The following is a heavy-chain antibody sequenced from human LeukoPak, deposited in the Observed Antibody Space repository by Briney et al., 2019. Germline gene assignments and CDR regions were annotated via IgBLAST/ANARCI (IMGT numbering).Heavy chain of an antibody. Sequence: ASVKVSCKASGYNFEILCISWVRQAPGQGLEWMGWISAYEGNTDYAQKFEDRVTMTTDTSTNTAYMDLRNLTSDDTAVYYCARTLGGFTVDRATGFDLWGRGTLVAVSS. V-gene: IGHV1-18*01. J-gene: IGHJ2*01. CDR3: ARTLGGFTVDRATGFDL. CDR2: ISAYEGNT. D-gene: IGHD5-24*01. CDR1: GYNFEILC.